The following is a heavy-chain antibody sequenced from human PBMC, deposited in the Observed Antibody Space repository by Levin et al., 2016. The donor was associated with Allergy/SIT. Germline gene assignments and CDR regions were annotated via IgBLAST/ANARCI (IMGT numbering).Heavy chain of an antibody. J-gene: IGHJ4*02. CDR3: ARGGSTWPYYFDY. Sequence: SETLSLTCTVSGGSISSYYWTWIRQPPGKGLEWIGYIDYSGSTSYSPSLTGRVTFSLDVSKSQFSLKLSSVTTADTAVYFCARGGSTWPYYFDYWAPGTLVTVSS. V-gene: IGHV4-59*01. CDR2: IDYSGST. D-gene: IGHD6-13*01. CDR1: GGSISSYY.